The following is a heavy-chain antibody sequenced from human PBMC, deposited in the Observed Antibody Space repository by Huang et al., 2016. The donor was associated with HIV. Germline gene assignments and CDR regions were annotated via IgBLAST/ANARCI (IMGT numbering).Heavy chain of an antibody. Sequence: QVQLVQSGGEVQQPGASVRVSCKASGYDFGSYGMSWVRQAPGQGLEWLGVIGSDSRDTKTAQKLQGRITMTTDRSATTTYMELRSLRYDDTAVYYCARDTYYTDIWKRNDASFLWGQGTMITVYS. D-gene: IGHD3-22*01. CDR2: IGSDSRDT. CDR3: ARDTYYTDIWKRNDASFL. J-gene: IGHJ3*01. V-gene: IGHV1-18*01. CDR1: GYDFGSYG.